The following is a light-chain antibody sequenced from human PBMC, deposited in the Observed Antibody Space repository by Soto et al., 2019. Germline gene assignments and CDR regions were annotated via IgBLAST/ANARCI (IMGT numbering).Light chain of an antibody. Sequence: ELVMTQSPATLSVSPGERATLSCRASQSFSSNVAWYQQKPGQAPRLLIYGTSTRVTGIPARFSGSGSGTEFTLTISSLQPDDFATYYCQQYNVYSWTFGQGTKVDIK. CDR1: QSFSSN. CDR3: QQYNVYSWT. V-gene: IGKV3-15*01. J-gene: IGKJ1*01. CDR2: GTS.